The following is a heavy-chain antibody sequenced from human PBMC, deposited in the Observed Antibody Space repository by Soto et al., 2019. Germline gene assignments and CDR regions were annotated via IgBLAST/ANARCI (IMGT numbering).Heavy chain of an antibody. Sequence: GGSLRLSCAASGFTFSSYAMSWVRQAPGKGLEWVSTISATNYLTYYADSVKGRFTISRDDSRNTLYLQMNSLRADDTAVYYCANLGVAAPFDYWGQGILVTVSS. CDR1: GFTFSSYA. CDR3: ANLGVAAPFDY. J-gene: IGHJ4*02. CDR2: ISATNYLT. V-gene: IGHV3-23*01. D-gene: IGHD6-19*01.